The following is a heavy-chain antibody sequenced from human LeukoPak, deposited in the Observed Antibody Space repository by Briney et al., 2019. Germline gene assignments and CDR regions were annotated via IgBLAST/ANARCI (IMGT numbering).Heavy chain of an antibody. CDR1: GFTFSSFG. Sequence: GGSLRLSCAASGFTFSSFGMHWVRQAPGKGLEWVTVTSYDGTEKYYADSVKGRFTSSRDNSKNTVYLQMNSLRAEDTAVYYCATGGTRAATGRMGFWGQGTLVTVSS. CDR3: ATGGTRAATGRMGF. J-gene: IGHJ4*02. D-gene: IGHD6-25*01. CDR2: TSYDGTEK. V-gene: IGHV3-30*03.